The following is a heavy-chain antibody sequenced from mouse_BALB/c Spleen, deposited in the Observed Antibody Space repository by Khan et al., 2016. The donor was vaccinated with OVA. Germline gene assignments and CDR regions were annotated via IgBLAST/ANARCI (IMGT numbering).Heavy chain of an antibody. D-gene: IGHD3-2*01. Sequence: QIQLVQSGPELKKPGETVTISCKASGYTFTNYGMNWVKQSPGKALKWMGWINTYTGEPTYADDFKGRFAFSLETSASTSYLQLNTLKNEDTATYFCARPPDSTDTLDHWGQGTTVTVSS. CDR3: ARPPDSTDTLDH. CDR1: GYTFTNYG. J-gene: IGHJ4*01. V-gene: IGHV9-3-1*01. CDR2: INTYTGEP.